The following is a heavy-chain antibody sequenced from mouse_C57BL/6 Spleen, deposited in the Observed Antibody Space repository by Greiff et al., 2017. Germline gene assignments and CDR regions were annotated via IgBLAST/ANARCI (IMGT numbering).Heavy chain of an antibody. V-gene: IGHV1-55*01. CDR1: GYTFTSYW. CDR2: IYPGSGST. CDR3: AREEGYYYGNDY. Sequence: VQLQQPGAELVKPGASVKMSCKASGYTFTSYWITWVKQRPGQGLEWIGDIYPGSGSTNYNEKFKSKATLTVDTSSSTAYMQLSSLTSEDSAVYYCAREEGYYYGNDYWGQGTTLTVSA. J-gene: IGHJ2*01. D-gene: IGHD1-1*01.